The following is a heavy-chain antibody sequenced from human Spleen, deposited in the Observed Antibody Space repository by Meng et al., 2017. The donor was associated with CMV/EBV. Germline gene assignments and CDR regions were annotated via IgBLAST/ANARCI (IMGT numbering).Heavy chain of an antibody. Sequence: CRGFGYTFSDYCIGWVRQMHGKGLEWMGIIYPGDSDVRYSPSFQGQVYISADESISTAYLQWYSLKASDTAIYYCARNGADEDYWFDPWGQGTLVTVSS. CDR2: IYPGDSDV. CDR1: GYTFSDYC. CDR3: ARNGADEDYWFDP. J-gene: IGHJ5*02. D-gene: IGHD4-17*01. V-gene: IGHV5-51*01.